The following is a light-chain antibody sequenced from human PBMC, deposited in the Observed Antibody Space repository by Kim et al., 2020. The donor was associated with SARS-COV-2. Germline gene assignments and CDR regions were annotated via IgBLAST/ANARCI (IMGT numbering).Light chain of an antibody. Sequence: SLSPGERATLSCRASQSVSSYLAWYQQKPGQAPRLLIYDASNMATGIPARFSGSGSGTDFTLTISSLEPEDFAVYYCQQRSNWPRTFGQGTKLEI. J-gene: IGKJ2*01. CDR3: QQRSNWPRT. CDR2: DAS. CDR1: QSVSSY. V-gene: IGKV3-11*01.